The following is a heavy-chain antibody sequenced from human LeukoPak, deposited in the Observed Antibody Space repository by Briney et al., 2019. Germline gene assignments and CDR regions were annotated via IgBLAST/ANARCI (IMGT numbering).Heavy chain of an antibody. V-gene: IGHV3-74*01. CDR1: GFTFSNYL. Sequence: PGGSLRLSCAASGFTFSNYLMHWVRQAPGKGLVWVSRINVDETNAYADSVKGRFTISRDNAKNSLYLQMNSLRAEDTALYYCARGEYYYDSSLSFDYWGQGTLVTVSS. CDR3: ARGEYYYDSSLSFDY. CDR2: INVDETNA. D-gene: IGHD3-22*01. J-gene: IGHJ4*02.